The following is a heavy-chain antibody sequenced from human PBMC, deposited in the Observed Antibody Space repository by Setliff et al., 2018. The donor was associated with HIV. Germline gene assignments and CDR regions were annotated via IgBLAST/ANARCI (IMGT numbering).Heavy chain of an antibody. V-gene: IGHV4-59*01. CDR2: IYYNGNT. D-gene: IGHD4-17*01. CDR3: AREIYGGNSRPCDY. J-gene: IGHJ4*02. Sequence: LSLTCTVSGGSIPGYYWNWVRQPPGKGLEWIGHIYYNGNTNYNPSLKSRGTISVDTSKNQFSLKLTSVTAADTAVYYCAREIYGGNSRPCDYWGQGTLVTVSS. CDR1: GGSIPGYY.